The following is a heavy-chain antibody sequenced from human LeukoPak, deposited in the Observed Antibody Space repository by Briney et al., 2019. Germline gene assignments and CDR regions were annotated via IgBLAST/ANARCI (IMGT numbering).Heavy chain of an antibody. V-gene: IGHV1-69*13. D-gene: IGHD3-22*01. CDR3: ARNYYDSSGYPAPIDC. CDR2: IIPIFGTA. Sequence: SVKVSCKASGGTFSSYAISWVRQAPGQGLEWMGGIIPIFGTANYAQKFQGRVTITADESTSTAYMELSSLRSEDTAVYYCARNYYDSSGYPAPIDCWGQGTLVTVSS. CDR1: GGTFSSYA. J-gene: IGHJ4*02.